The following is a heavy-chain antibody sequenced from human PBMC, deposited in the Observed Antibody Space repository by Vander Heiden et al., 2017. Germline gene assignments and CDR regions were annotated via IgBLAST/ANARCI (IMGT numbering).Heavy chain of an antibody. V-gene: IGHV3-64*01. CDR2: ISGDGGST. Sequence: EVQLLASGGGLVQPGGSLRLSCAASGFTFSHYAMYWIRQTPGKGLEYVAAISGDGGSTYYANSVKGRFTLSRDNSKNTLYLQMGSLRPDDTAVYYCARVGSSGPFDYWGQGTLVTVSS. D-gene: IGHD6-19*01. CDR1: GFTFSHYA. J-gene: IGHJ4*02. CDR3: ARVGSSGPFDY.